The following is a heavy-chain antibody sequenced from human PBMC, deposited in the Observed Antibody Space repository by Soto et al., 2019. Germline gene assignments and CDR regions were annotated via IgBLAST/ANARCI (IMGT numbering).Heavy chain of an antibody. V-gene: IGHV3-23*01. CDR3: AKASYYDSSGPRYYGLGYYYYGMDV. Sequence: PGGSLRLSCAASGFIFSNAWINWVRQAPGKGLEWVSAISGSGGSTYYADSVKGRFTISRDNSKNTLYLQMNSLRAEDTAVYYCAKASYYDSSGPRYYGLGYYYYGMDVWGQGTTVTVSS. J-gene: IGHJ6*02. D-gene: IGHD3-22*01. CDR1: GFIFSNAW. CDR2: ISGSGGST.